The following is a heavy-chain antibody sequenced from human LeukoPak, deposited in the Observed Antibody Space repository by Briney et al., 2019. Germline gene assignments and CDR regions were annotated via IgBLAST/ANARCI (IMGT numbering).Heavy chain of an antibody. Sequence: KTSETLSLTCTVSGGSISSYYWSWIRQPPGKGLEWIGYIYYSGSTNYNPSLKSRVTISVDTSKNQFSLKLSSVTAADTAVYYCASSAGSYYGNLDYWGQGTLVTVSS. D-gene: IGHD1-26*01. V-gene: IGHV4-59*08. J-gene: IGHJ4*02. CDR1: GGSISSYY. CDR3: ASSAGSYYGNLDY. CDR2: IYYSGST.